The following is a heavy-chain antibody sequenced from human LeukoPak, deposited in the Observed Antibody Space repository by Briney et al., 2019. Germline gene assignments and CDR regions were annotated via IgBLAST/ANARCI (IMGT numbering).Heavy chain of an antibody. CDR2: IYYSGST. Sequence: SETLSLTCIVSGGSISSSSYYWGWIRQPPGKGLEWIGSIYYSGSTYYNPSLKSRVTISVDTPKNQFSLKLSSVTAADTAVYYCARDGIAAAENWFDPWGQGTLVTVSS. D-gene: IGHD6-13*01. J-gene: IGHJ5*02. CDR1: GGSISSSSYY. CDR3: ARDGIAAAENWFDP. V-gene: IGHV4-39*07.